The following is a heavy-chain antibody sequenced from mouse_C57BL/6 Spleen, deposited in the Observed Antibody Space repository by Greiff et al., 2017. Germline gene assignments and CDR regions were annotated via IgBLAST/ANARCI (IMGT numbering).Heavy chain of an antibody. D-gene: IGHD2-3*01. CDR1: GFTFSDYY. J-gene: IGHJ2*01. CDR2: INYDGSST. Sequence: EVQLVESEGGLVQPGSSMKLSCTASGFTFSDYYMAWVRQVPEKGLEWVANINYDGSSTYYLDSLKSRFIISRDNAKNILYLQMSSLKSEDTATYYCARYDGYYAHYFDYWGQGTTLTVSS. V-gene: IGHV5-16*01. CDR3: ARYDGYYAHYFDY.